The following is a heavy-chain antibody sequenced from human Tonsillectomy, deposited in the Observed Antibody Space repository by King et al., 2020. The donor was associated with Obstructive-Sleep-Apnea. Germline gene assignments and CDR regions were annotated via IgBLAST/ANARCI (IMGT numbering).Heavy chain of an antibody. CDR3: AKDNTTSGWSGVFDY. V-gene: IGHV3-9*01. Sequence: VQLVESGGGLVQPGRSLRLSCAASGFTFDNYGVHWVRHTPGKGLEWFSGISWIIATKGYADSVKGRFTISRDNAKNSLFLLMNSLRPEDTALYYCAKDNTTSGWSGVFDYWGRGTLVTVSS. J-gene: IGHJ4*02. CDR2: ISWIIATK. D-gene: IGHD6-19*01. CDR1: GFTFDNYG.